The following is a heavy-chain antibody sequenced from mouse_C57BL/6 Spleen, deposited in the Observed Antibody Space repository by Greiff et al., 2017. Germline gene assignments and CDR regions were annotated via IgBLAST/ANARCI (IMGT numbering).Heavy chain of an antibody. J-gene: IGHJ2*01. D-gene: IGHD1-1*01. CDR2: IDPSDSYT. V-gene: IGHV1-69*01. CDR1: GYTFTSYW. Sequence: VQLQQSGAELVMPGASVKLSCKASGYTFTSYWMHWVKQRPGQGLEWIGEIDPSDSYTNYNQKFKGKSTLTVDKSSSTAYMQLSSLTSEDSAVYYCARSGTTRGDYWGQGTTLTVSS. CDR3: ARSGTTRGDY.